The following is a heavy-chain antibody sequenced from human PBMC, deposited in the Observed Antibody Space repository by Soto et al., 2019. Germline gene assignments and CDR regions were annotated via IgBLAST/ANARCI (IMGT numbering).Heavy chain of an antibody. D-gene: IGHD2-15*01. CDR1: GHTFSSYG. CDR2: ISAYNGNT. V-gene: IGHV1-18*01. CDR3: ARALYCSGGSCYFDH. J-gene: IGHJ4*02. Sequence: QVQLVQSGAEVVQPGASVRVSCKTSGHTFSSYGFTWVRQAPGQGLEWMGWISAYNGNTNYAQKFQGRVTVTTDTSTSTAYMELRSLRSDDTAVYYCARALYCSGGSCYFDHWGQGTLVTVSS.